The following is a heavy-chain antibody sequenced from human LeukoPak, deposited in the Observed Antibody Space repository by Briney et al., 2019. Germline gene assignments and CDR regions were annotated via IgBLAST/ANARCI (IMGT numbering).Heavy chain of an antibody. CDR1: GFTLSGSA. D-gene: IGHD1-1*01. CDR3: SSTSAEGFAY. J-gene: IGHJ4*02. Sequence: GGSLRLPCAASGFTLSGSAMHWVRQASGKGLEWVGRIRSKANSYTTAYAASVKGRFTIPRDDAKNTAYLQLNSLKSEDTAVYYCSSTSAEGFAYWGQGTLVTVSS. V-gene: IGHV3-73*01. CDR2: IRSKANSYTT.